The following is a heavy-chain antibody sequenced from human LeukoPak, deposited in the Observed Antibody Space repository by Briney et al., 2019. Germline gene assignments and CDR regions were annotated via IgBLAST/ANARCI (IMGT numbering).Heavy chain of an antibody. Sequence: SETLSLTCTVSRGSISSGGFDWNWIRQPPGKGLEWIGNIYQSGRTNYNPSLKSRVTISLDRSKNQFSLKLSSVTAADTAVYYCARHGGVVRGEGSDAFEIWGQGSMVTVSS. J-gene: IGHJ3*02. CDR1: RGSISSGGFD. CDR2: IYQSGRT. V-gene: IGHV4-30-2*01. CDR3: ARHGGVVRGEGSDAFEI. D-gene: IGHD3-10*01.